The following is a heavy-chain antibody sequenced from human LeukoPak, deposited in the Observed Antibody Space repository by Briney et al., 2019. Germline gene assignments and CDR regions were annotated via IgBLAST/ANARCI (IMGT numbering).Heavy chain of an antibody. Sequence: PSETLSLTCAVFDGSFSDYHWSWVRQPPGKGLEWIGEINYSGSTNYNPSLKSRVTISVDTSKNQFSLKLSSVTAADTAVYYCARGWVAATTSRVDWFDPWGQGTLVTVSS. CDR3: ARGWVAATTSRVDWFDP. D-gene: IGHD2-15*01. V-gene: IGHV4-34*01. CDR2: INYSGST. CDR1: DGSFSDYH. J-gene: IGHJ5*02.